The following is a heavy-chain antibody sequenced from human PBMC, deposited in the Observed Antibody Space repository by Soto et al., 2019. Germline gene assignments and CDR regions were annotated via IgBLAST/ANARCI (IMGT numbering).Heavy chain of an antibody. J-gene: IGHJ4*02. V-gene: IGHV3-23*01. Sequence: PGGSLRLSCVASGFTFSSSAMNWVRQAPGKGLEWVSVISGSGGSKYYADSVKGRFTISRDNSKNTLYLQMNSLRAEDTAVYYCAKDRDGNYYYFDYWGQGSLVTVSS. CDR1: GFTFSSSA. CDR3: AKDRDGNYYYFDY. D-gene: IGHD1-26*01. CDR2: ISGSGGSK.